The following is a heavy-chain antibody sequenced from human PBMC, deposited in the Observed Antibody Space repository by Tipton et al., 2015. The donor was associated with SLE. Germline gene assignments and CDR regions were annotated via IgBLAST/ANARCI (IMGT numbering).Heavy chain of an antibody. Sequence: GSLRLSCGASGFTFSTNAMNWVRQAPGKGLEWVSSISDSGDNTYYADSVKGRFTISRDNSENTLYLQMNTLRAEDTAVYYCVKGRSGSLTWGDYWGQGTLVTVSS. CDR1: GFTFSTNA. V-gene: IGHV3-23*01. CDR3: VKGRSGSLTWGDY. CDR2: ISDSGDNT. D-gene: IGHD1-26*01. J-gene: IGHJ4*02.